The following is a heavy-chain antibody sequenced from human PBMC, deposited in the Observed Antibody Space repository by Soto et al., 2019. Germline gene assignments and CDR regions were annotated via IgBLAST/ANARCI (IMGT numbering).Heavy chain of an antibody. Sequence: SETLSLTCTVSGGSISSSSYYWGWIRQPPGKGLEWIGTIYYSGSTYYNPSLKSRVTISVDTSKNQFSLKLSSVTAADTAVYYCARRGSGSYHDYWGQGTLVTSPQ. CDR1: GGSISSSSYY. V-gene: IGHV4-39*01. CDR2: IYYSGST. CDR3: ARRGSGSYHDY. D-gene: IGHD3-10*01. J-gene: IGHJ4*02.